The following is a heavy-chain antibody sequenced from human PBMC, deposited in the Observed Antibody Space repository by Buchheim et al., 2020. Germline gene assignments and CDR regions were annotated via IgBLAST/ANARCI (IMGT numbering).Heavy chain of an antibody. Sequence: QVQLVESGGGVVQPGRSLRLSCAASGFTFSSYGMHWVRQAPGKGLEWVAVISYDGSNKYYADSVKGRFTISRDNSKNTLYLQMNSLRAKDTAVYYCAKDVGHKYLRYYFDYWGQGTL. CDR2: ISYDGSNK. CDR1: GFTFSSYG. CDR3: AKDVGHKYLRYYFDY. V-gene: IGHV3-30*18. D-gene: IGHD5-12*01. J-gene: IGHJ4*02.